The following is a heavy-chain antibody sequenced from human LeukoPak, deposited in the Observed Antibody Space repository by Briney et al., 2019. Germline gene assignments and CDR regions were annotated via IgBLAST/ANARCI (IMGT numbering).Heavy chain of an antibody. CDR2: IRYDGSNK. CDR3: ARDGSGRVPEMSAPDY. V-gene: IGHV3-30*02. Sequence: GGSLRLSCAASGFTFSSYGMHWVRQAPGKGLEWVAFIRYDGSNKYYADSVKGRFTISRDNAKNSLYLQMNGLRAEDTAVYYCARDGSGRVPEMSAPDYWGQGTLVTVSS. CDR1: GFTFSSYG. D-gene: IGHD3-10*01. J-gene: IGHJ4*02.